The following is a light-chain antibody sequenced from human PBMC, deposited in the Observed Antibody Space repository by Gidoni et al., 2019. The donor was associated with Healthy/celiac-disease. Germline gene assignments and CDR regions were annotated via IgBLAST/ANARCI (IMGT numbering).Light chain of an antibody. CDR3: QQYGSSRT. Sequence: SVFTQSPGPLSLSPGERATLSCRASQSVRRSYLALYQQKPGQAPRLLIYGASSRATGIPDRFSGSGSGTDFTLTISRLEPEDFAVDYCQQYGSSRTFGQGTKVEI. J-gene: IGKJ1*01. CDR2: GAS. V-gene: IGKV3-20*01. CDR1: QSVRRSY.